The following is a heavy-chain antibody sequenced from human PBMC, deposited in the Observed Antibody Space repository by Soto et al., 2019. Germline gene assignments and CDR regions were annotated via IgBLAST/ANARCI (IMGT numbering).Heavy chain of an antibody. CDR3: ARGQDGYVDN. Sequence: SQTLSLTCAISGDSVSSNSVAWNWIRQSPSRGLEWLGRTYYRSKWYKGYAVSVKSRITINPDTSKNQFSLQLNSVTPEDTAVYYCARGQDGYVDNCGQGTMVTVYS. CDR2: TYYRSKWYK. V-gene: IGHV6-1*01. D-gene: IGHD2-15*01. CDR1: GDSVSSNSVA. J-gene: IGHJ4*02.